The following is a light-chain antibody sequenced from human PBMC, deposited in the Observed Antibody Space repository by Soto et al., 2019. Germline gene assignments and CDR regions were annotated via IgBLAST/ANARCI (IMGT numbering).Light chain of an antibody. CDR2: DAS. Sequence: DIQMTQSPSTLSASVGDRVTITCRASQSISRLLAWYQQKPGKAANLLIYDASSLQSGVPSRFSASGSGTEFTLTISSRQPDDFAADYCQQYDSYSRTFGQGTKV. V-gene: IGKV1-5*01. J-gene: IGKJ1*01. CDR3: QQYDSYSRT. CDR1: QSISRL.